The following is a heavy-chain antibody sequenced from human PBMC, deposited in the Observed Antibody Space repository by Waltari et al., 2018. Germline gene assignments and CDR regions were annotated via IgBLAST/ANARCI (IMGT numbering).Heavy chain of an antibody. V-gene: IGHV4-59*01. CDR3: ARGGPDIVVVPAASYYYYYGMDV. CDR1: GGSISSYY. Sequence: QVQLQESGPGLVKPSETLSLTCTVSGGSISSYYWSWIRQPPGKGLEWIGYIYYSGSTNYNPSLKSRVTISVDTSKNQFSLKLSSVTAADTAVYYCARGGPDIVVVPAASYYYYYGMDVWGQGTTVTVSS. CDR2: IYYSGST. D-gene: IGHD2-2*01. J-gene: IGHJ6*02.